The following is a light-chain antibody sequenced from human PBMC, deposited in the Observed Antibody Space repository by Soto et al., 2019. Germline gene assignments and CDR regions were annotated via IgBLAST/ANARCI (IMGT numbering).Light chain of an antibody. CDR3: QHYNSYSEA. Sequence: EIQMTQSPSTLSGSVGDRVTITCRASQTISSWLAWYQQKLGKAPKLLIYKASTLKSGVPSRFSGSGSGTEGTITISSLKKDDGATYYCQHYNSYSEAFGQGTKVDIK. V-gene: IGKV1-5*03. J-gene: IGKJ1*01. CDR2: KAS. CDR1: QTISSW.